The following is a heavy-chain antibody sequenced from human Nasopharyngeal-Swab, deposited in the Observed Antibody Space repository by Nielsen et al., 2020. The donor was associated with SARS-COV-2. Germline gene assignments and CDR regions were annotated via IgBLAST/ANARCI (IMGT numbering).Heavy chain of an antibody. J-gene: IGHJ6*02. V-gene: IGHV3-23*01. D-gene: IGHD6-13*01. Sequence: GESLKISCAASGLNFNTYGMSWVRQAPGKGLEWVSGISSSGESTYYADSVKGRFTISRDNAKNSLYLQMNSLRAEDTAVYYCARDSSKQQLVFYGMDVWGQGTTVTVSS. CDR1: GLNFNTYG. CDR3: ARDSSKQQLVFYGMDV. CDR2: ISSSGEST.